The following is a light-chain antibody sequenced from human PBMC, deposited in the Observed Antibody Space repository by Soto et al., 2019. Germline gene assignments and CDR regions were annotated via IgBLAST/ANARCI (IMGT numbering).Light chain of an antibody. CDR2: GAS. CDR1: QSVSSN. Sequence: EIVMTQSPATLSVSPGERATLSCRASQSVSSNLAWYQQKPGQAPRLLIYGASTRATGIPARFIGSGSGTAFTLTISSLQSEDFAVYYCQQYNSWPPTFGQGTRLEIK. J-gene: IGKJ5*01. CDR3: QQYNSWPPT. V-gene: IGKV3-15*01.